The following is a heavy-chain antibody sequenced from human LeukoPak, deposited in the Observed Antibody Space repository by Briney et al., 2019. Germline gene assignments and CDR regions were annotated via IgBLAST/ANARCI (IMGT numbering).Heavy chain of an antibody. CDR1: GGSFSGYY. D-gene: IGHD5-18*01. CDR2: INHSGST. CDR3: AGTTEGGYTYDYFYYYYMDV. Sequence: PSETLSLTCAVYGGSFSGYYWSWIRQPPGKGLEWIGEINHSGSTNYNPSLKSRVTISVDTSKNQFSLKLSSVTAADTAVYYCAGTTEGGYTYDYFYYYYMDVWGKGTTVTISS. V-gene: IGHV4-34*01. J-gene: IGHJ6*03.